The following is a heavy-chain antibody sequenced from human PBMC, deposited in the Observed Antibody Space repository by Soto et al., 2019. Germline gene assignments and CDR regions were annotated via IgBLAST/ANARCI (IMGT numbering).Heavy chain of an antibody. CDR2: ISYDGSNK. CDR3: ARDPGQGYFQH. J-gene: IGHJ1*01. V-gene: IGHV3-30-3*01. CDR1: GFTFSSYA. Sequence: QVQLVESGGGVVQPGRPLRLSCAASGFTFSSYAMHWVRQAPGKGLEWVAVISYDGSNKYYADSVKGRFTISRDNSKNTLYLQMNSLRAEDTAVYYCARDPGQGYFQHWGQGTLVTVSS.